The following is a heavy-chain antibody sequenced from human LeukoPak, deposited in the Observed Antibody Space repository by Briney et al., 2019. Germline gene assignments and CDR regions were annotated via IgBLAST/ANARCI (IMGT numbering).Heavy chain of an antibody. CDR3: ARDPHVGVHDFWSGITYYYYYMDV. D-gene: IGHD3-3*01. CDR1: GGSISSYY. CDR2: IYTSGST. J-gene: IGHJ6*03. Sequence: SETLSLTCTVSGGSISSYYWSWIRQPAGKGLEWIGRIYTSGSTNYNPSLKSRVTISVDTSKNQFSLKLSSVTAADTAVYYCARDPHVGVHDFWSGITYYYYYMDVWGKGTTVTVSS. V-gene: IGHV4-4*07.